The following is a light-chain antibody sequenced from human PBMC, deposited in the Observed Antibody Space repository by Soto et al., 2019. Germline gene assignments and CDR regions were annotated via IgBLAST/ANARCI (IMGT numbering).Light chain of an antibody. J-gene: IGKJ1*01. Sequence: EIVMTQSPATLSVSPGERATLSCRASQSVSSNLAWYQQKPGQAPRLLIYGASTRATGIPARFSGSGSGTEFTLTISSLQSEDFATYYCQQYNSPWTFGQGTKV. CDR3: QQYNSPWT. CDR2: GAS. V-gene: IGKV3-15*01. CDR1: QSVSSN.